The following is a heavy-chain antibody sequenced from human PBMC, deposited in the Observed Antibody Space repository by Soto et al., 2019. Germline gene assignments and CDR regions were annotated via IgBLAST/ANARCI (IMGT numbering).Heavy chain of an antibody. CDR2: ISTNGGTV. Sequence: VGSLRLSCETSGFTFSAHSMNWVRQAPGKGLEWPSYISTNGGTVYHADSVRGRFTISRDNGKNSLYLQMHSLRDDDTAVYYCTRGDGSRGHHWGQGTQVTVSS. CDR3: TRGDGSRGHH. J-gene: IGHJ5*02. D-gene: IGHD1-26*01. V-gene: IGHV3-48*02. CDR1: GFTFSAHS.